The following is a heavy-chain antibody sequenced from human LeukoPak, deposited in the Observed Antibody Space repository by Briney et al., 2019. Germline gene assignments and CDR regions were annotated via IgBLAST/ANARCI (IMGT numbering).Heavy chain of an antibody. D-gene: IGHD4-17*01. CDR3: ARDRVDYEGVHYYGMDV. CDR2: IGTAGDT. V-gene: IGHV3-13*01. Sequence: GGSLILSCAASGFTFSSYDMHWVRQATGKGLERVSAIGTAGDTYYPGSVKGRFTISRENAKNSLYLQMNCLRPGDTAVYYCARDRVDYEGVHYYGMDVWGQGTTVTVSS. CDR1: GFTFSSYD. J-gene: IGHJ6*02.